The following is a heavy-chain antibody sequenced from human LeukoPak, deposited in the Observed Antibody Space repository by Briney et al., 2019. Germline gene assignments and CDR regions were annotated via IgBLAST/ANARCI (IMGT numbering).Heavy chain of an antibody. CDR3: TRRRYYDPVGLDF. Sequence: SETLSLTCSVSGDSLSGYWWTWIRQPPGKGLEWIGIIYYTGSADYNPSLKRRVTLSADTSKNQFSLKLTSVTAADTAVYYCTRRRYYDPVGLDFWGRGTLVTVSS. D-gene: IGHD3-22*01. CDR1: GDSLSGYW. CDR2: IYYTGSA. J-gene: IGHJ4*02. V-gene: IGHV4-59*12.